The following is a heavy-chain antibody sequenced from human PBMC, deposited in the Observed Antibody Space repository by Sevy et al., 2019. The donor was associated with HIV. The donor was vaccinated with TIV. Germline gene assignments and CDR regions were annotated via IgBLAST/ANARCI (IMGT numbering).Heavy chain of an antibody. Sequence: SETLSLTCTVSGGSISSYYWSWIRQPAGKGLEWIGRIYTSGSTNYNPSLKSRVTMSVDTPKNQFSLKLSSVTAADTAVYYCAREAVFMVRGVIIVGWKYYFDYWGQGTLVTVSS. D-gene: IGHD3-10*01. CDR3: AREAVFMVRGVIIVGWKYYFDY. J-gene: IGHJ4*02. V-gene: IGHV4-4*07. CDR1: GGSISSYY. CDR2: IYTSGST.